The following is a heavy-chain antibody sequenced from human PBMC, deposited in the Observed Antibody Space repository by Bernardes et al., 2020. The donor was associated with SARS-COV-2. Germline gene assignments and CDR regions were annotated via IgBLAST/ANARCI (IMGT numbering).Heavy chain of an antibody. J-gene: IGHJ4*02. CDR1: GGSISSYY. CDR3: AGGSSSGWYGYYFDY. CDR2: IYYSGST. V-gene: IGHV4-59*01. D-gene: IGHD6-19*01. Sequence: SETLSLTCTVSGGSISSYYWSWIRQPPGKGLEWIGYIYYSGSTNYNPSLKSRVTISVDTSKNQFSLKLSSVTAADTAVYYCAGGSSSGWYGYYFDYWGQGTLVTVYS.